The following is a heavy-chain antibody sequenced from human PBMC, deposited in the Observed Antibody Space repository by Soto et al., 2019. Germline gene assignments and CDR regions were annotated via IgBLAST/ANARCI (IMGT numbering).Heavy chain of an antibody. Sequence: ASVKVSCKASGYTFTSYDINWVLQATGQGLEWMGWMNPNSGNTGYAQKFQGRVTMTRNTSISTAYMELSSLRSEDTAVYYCARGRRGFYDILTGYYTIYYFDYWGKGTLVTVP. J-gene: IGHJ4*02. CDR3: ARGRRGFYDILTGYYTIYYFDY. CDR1: GYTFTSYD. CDR2: MNPNSGNT. V-gene: IGHV1-8*01. D-gene: IGHD3-9*01.